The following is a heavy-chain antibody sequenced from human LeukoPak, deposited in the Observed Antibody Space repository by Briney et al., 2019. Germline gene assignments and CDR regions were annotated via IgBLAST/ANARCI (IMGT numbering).Heavy chain of an antibody. CDR3: ARYVWGSYPTFEDY. V-gene: IGHV4-59*01. Sequence: SGPTLVNPSETLSLTCTVSGGSISSYYWSWTRQPPGKGLEWIGYISYSGSTNYNPSLKSRVTISVDPSKNQFSLKLSSVTAADTAVYYCARYVWGSYPTFEDYWGQGTLVTVSS. D-gene: IGHD3-16*02. CDR2: ISYSGST. CDR1: GGSISSYY. J-gene: IGHJ4*02.